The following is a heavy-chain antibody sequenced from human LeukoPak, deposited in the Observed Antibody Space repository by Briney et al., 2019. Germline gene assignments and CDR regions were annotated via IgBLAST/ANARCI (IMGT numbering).Heavy chain of an antibody. Sequence: SETLSLTCTVSGGSISSYYWSWIRQPPGKGLEWIGYIYYSGSTNYNPSLKSRVTISVDTSKNQFSLKLSSVTAADTAVYYCARERYSYGPNPVYYCYGMDVWGQGTTVTVSS. V-gene: IGHV4-59*12. J-gene: IGHJ6*02. CDR1: GGSISSYY. CDR3: ARERYSYGPNPVYYCYGMDV. CDR2: IYYSGST. D-gene: IGHD5-18*01.